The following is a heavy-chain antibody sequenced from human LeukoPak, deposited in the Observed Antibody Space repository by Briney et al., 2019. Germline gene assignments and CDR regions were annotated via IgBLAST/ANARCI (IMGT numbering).Heavy chain of an antibody. CDR1: GFTFSSYG. Sequence: GGSLRLSCAASGFTFSSYGMHWVRQAPGKGLEWVAVISYDGSNKYYADSMKGRFTISRDNSKNTLYLQMNSLRAEDTAVYYCATRSYFDYWGQGTLVTVSS. V-gene: IGHV3-30*03. J-gene: IGHJ4*02. CDR3: ATRSYFDY. CDR2: ISYDGSNK.